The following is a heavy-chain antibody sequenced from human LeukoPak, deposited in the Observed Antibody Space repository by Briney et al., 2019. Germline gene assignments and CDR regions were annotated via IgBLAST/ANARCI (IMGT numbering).Heavy chain of an antibody. V-gene: IGHV3-7*01. Sequence: WGSLSLSCAASGFTFSSYWRSWVRQAPGKGLEWVANIKQDGSEKYYVDSVKGRFTISRENAKNSLYLQMNSLRAEDTAVYYCAKGPKQLLVRRSVWSYMDVWGKGTTVAIS. CDR1: GFTFSSYW. D-gene: IGHD5/OR15-5a*01. J-gene: IGHJ6*03. CDR3: AKGPKQLLVRRSVWSYMDV. CDR2: IKQDGSEK.